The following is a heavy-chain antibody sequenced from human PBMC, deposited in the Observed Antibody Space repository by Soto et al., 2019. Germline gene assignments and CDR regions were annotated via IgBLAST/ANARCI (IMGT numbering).Heavy chain of an antibody. J-gene: IGHJ6*02. CDR2: IYSGGST. Sequence: GGSLRLSCAASGFTVSSNYMSWVRQAPGKGLEWVSVIYSGGSTYYADSVKGRFTISRDNSKNTLYLQMNSLRAEDTAVYYCASHSSSWYPNFYYYYYGMDVWGQGTTVTVS. CDR3: ASHSSSWYPNFYYYYYGMDV. CDR1: GFTVSSNY. D-gene: IGHD6-13*01. V-gene: IGHV3-53*01.